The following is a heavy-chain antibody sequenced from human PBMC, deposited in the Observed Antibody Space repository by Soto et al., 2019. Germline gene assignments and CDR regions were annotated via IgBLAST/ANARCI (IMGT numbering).Heavy chain of an antibody. CDR2: IYYSGST. CDR1: GGSISSYY. Sequence: QVQLQESGPGLVKPSETLSLTCTVSGGSISSYYWSWIRQPPGKGLEWIGYIYYSGSTNYNPSLKSRVTISVDTSKNQFSLKLSSVTAADTAVYYCARAPPYYDYIWGSSHFDIWGQGTMVTVSS. V-gene: IGHV4-59*01. CDR3: ARAPPYYDYIWGSSHFDI. D-gene: IGHD3-16*01. J-gene: IGHJ3*02.